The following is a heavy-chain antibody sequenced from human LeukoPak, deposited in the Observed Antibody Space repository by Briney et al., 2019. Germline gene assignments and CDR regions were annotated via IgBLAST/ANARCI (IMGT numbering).Heavy chain of an antibody. V-gene: IGHV3-30*02. D-gene: IGHD6-13*01. CDR3: AKTLFPQQLILVYDI. CDR2: IRYDGSNK. J-gene: IGHJ3*02. Sequence: GGSLRLSCVASGFTFSSYGMHWVRQAPGKGLEWVAFIRYDGSNKYYADSVKGRFTISRDNSKNTLYLQMNSLGVEDTAVYYCAKTLFPQQLILVYDIWGRGTMVTVSS. CDR1: GFTFSSYG.